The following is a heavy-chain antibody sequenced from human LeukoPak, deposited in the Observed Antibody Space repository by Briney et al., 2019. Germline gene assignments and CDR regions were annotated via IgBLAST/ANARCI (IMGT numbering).Heavy chain of an antibody. CDR3: ASGGTGARKFYSDPFHY. V-gene: IGHV3-53*01. CDR2: LYSAGAT. Sequence: GGSLRLSCAASGFIVSNNYMSWVRQAPGRGLGWVSILYSAGATYYTDSVRGRFTISRDSSKNTMSLQMNNLRAEDTAVYYCASGGTGARKFYSDPFHYWGQGALVTVSS. CDR1: GFIVSNNY. J-gene: IGHJ4*02. D-gene: IGHD2-15*01.